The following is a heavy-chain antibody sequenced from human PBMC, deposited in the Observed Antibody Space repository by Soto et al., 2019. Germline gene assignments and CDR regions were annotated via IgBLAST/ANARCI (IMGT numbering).Heavy chain of an antibody. D-gene: IGHD6-13*01. J-gene: IGHJ6*02. CDR2: IYPGDSDT. V-gene: IGHV5-51*01. Sequence: EVQLVQSGAEVKKPGESLKISCKGSGYSFTSYWIGWVRQMPGKGLECMGIIYPGDSDTRYSPSFQGQVTISADKSISAAYLQWSSLKASATAMYYCARTAAAGKYYYGMDVWGQGTTVTVSS. CDR3: ARTAAAGKYYYGMDV. CDR1: GYSFTSYW.